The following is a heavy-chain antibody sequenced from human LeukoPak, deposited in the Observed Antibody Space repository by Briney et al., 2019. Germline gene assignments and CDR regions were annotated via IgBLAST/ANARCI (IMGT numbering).Heavy chain of an antibody. CDR2: MNPNSGNT. D-gene: IGHD2-2*01. CDR1: GYTFTSYD. Sequence: VASVKVSCKASGYTFTSYDINWVRQATGQGLEWMGWMNPNSGNTGYAQKFQGRVTITRNTSISTAYMELSSLRSEDTAVYYCARQVPAARRYYYYMDVWGKGTTVTVSS. J-gene: IGHJ6*03. CDR3: ARQVPAARRYYYYMDV. V-gene: IGHV1-8*03.